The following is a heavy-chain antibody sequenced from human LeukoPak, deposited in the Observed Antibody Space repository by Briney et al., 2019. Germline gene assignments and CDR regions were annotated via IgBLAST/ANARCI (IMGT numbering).Heavy chain of an antibody. D-gene: IGHD6-13*01. CDR1: GGTFSSYA. V-gene: IGHV1-69*13. Sequence: GASVKVSCKASGGTFSSYAISWVRQAPGQGLEWMGGIIPIFGTANYAQKFQGRVTITADESTSTAYMELSSLRSEDTAVYYCARWARIAAADDYWGQGTLVTVSS. CDR3: ARWARIAAADDY. CDR2: IIPIFGTA. J-gene: IGHJ4*02.